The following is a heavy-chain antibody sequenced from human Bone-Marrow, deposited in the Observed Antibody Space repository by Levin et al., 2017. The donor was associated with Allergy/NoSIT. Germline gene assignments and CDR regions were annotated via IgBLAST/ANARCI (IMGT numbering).Heavy chain of an antibody. J-gene: IGHJ6*03. CDR1: GFTFSSYA. CDR3: ARDYSYGPHYYYYMDV. V-gene: IGHV3-64*01. CDR2: ISSNGGST. D-gene: IGHD5-18*01. Sequence: QHGESLKISCAASGFTFSSYAMHWVRQAPGKGLEYVSAISSNGGSTYYANSVKGRFTISRDNSKNTLYLQMGSLRAEDMAVYYCARDYSYGPHYYYYMDVWGKGTTVTVSS.